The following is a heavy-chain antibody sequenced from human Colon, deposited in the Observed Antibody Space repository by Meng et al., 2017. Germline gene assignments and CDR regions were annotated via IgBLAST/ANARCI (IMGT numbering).Heavy chain of an antibody. CDR2: AST. J-gene: IGHJ4*02. CDR3: ARDHMGSLDY. D-gene: IGHD1-26*01. V-gene: IGHV4-61*08. CDR1: GGSVSRSGYQ. Sequence: QLHLQGSGPGLVRPSATTPSLIGTVSGGSVSRSGYQWGWIRQPPGKGLEWIGYASTNYNPSLKSRVTISLDTSRNQFSLSLSSVTAADTAVYYCARDHMGSLDYWGQGILVTVSS.